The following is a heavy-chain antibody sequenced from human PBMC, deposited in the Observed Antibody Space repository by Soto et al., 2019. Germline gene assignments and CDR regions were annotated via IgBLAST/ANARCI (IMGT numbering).Heavy chain of an antibody. J-gene: IGHJ4*02. CDR1: GYTFTGHY. V-gene: IGHV1-2*02. Sequence: ASVKVSCKASGYTFTGHYIHWVRQAPEQGPEWMGEIGPESGATKYAQRFQGRVTMTRDMSITTVYMEVNNLSPEDTDVYYCGRGRSGQIVVFYWGQGTPVTVSS. CDR2: IGPESGAT. CDR3: GRGRSGQIVVFY. D-gene: IGHD1-26*01.